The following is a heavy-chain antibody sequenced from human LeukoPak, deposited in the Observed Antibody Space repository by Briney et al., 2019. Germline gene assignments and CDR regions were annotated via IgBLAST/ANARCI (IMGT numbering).Heavy chain of an antibody. V-gene: IGHV1-46*03. D-gene: IGHD3-10*01. J-gene: IGHJ5*02. CDR1: GYTFTSYY. Sequence: APVKVSCKASGYTFTSYYMHWVRQAPGQGLEWMGIINPSGGSTSYAQKFQGRVTMTRDTSTSTVYMELSSLRSEDTAVYYCARDMYLPPMVRENWFDPWGQGTLVTVSS. CDR3: ARDMYLPPMVRENWFDP. CDR2: INPSGGST.